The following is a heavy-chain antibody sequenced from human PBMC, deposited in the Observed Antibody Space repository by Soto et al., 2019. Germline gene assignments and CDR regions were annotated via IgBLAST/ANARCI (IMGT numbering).Heavy chain of an antibody. CDR1: GFTVISHY. CDR2: IYSGGST. Sequence: GGSLRLSCAASGFTVISHYMSWVRQAPGKGLEWVSFIYSGGSTFYADSVKGRFTISRDNSKNTLYLQMNSLRAEDTAVYYCARGGQVRGGLDVWGQGTTVTVSS. D-gene: IGHD2-15*01. CDR3: ARGGQVRGGLDV. J-gene: IGHJ6*02. V-gene: IGHV3-53*01.